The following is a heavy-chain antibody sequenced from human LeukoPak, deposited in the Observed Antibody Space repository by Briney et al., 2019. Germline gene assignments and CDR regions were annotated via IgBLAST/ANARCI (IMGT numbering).Heavy chain of an antibody. V-gene: IGHV4-59*01. CDR1: GGSISSYY. CDR3: ARDYYYYGMDV. Sequence: PSETLSLTCTVSGGSISSYYWSWIRQPPGKGLEWIGYIYYSGSTNYNPSLKSRVTISVDTSKNQFSLKLSSVTAADTAVYYCARDYYYYGMDVWGQGTTVTVSS. J-gene: IGHJ6*02. CDR2: IYYSGST.